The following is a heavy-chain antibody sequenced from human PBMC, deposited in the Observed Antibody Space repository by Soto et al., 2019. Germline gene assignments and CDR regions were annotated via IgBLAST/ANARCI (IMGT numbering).Heavy chain of an antibody. Sequence: GASVKVSCKASGYTFTSYDINWVRQATGQGLEWMGWMNPNSGNTGYAQKFQGRVTMTRNTSISTAYMELSSLRSEDTAVYYCTFNGRSINGNYFDYWGQGTLVTVSS. CDR1: GYTFTSYD. J-gene: IGHJ4*02. V-gene: IGHV1-8*01. D-gene: IGHD3-3*02. CDR2: MNPNSGNT. CDR3: TFNGRSINGNYFDY.